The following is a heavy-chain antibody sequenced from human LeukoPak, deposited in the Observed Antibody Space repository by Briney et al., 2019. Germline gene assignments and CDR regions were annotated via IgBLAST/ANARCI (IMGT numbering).Heavy chain of an antibody. CDR1: GATSSSYA. CDR3: ARGYASGSPVDY. D-gene: IGHD3-10*01. CDR2: ITPIFGTT. V-gene: IGHV1-69*13. J-gene: IGHJ4*02. Sequence: SVKVSCKASGATSSSYAISWVRQAPGQGLEWMGGITPIFGTTKYARKFQGRVTITADGSTGTSYMEVSSLRSGDTAVYFCARGYASGSPVDYWGQGTLVTVSS.